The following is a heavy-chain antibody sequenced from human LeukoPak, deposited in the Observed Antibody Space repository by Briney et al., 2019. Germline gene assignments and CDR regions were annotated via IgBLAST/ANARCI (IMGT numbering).Heavy chain of an antibody. CDR1: GYTFRDYF. CDR2: INPNSGGT. CDR3: ARGFSSGRFGFDI. Sequence: ASVKVSCKASGYTFRDYFMFWVRQAPGQGLEWMGRINPNSGGTKYAQKFQGRVTMTRDTSISTAYMELSGLRSDDAAVFYCARGFSSGRFGFDIWGPGTVVPVSS. V-gene: IGHV1-2*06. D-gene: IGHD6-19*01. J-gene: IGHJ3*02.